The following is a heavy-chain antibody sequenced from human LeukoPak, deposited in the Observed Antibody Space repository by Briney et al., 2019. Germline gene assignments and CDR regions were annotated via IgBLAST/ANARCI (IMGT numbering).Heavy chain of an antibody. CDR2: INPNSGGT. V-gene: IGHV1-2*02. CDR3: ASRKRDYCSSTSCFPDPEGGFDP. J-gene: IGHJ5*02. Sequence: GASVKVSCKASGCTFTGYYMHWVRQAPGQGLEWMGWINPNSGGTNYAQKFQGRVTMTRDTSISTAYMELGRLRSDDTAVYYCASRKRDYCSSTSCFPDPEGGFDPWGQGTLVTVSS. CDR1: GCTFTGYY. D-gene: IGHD2-2*01.